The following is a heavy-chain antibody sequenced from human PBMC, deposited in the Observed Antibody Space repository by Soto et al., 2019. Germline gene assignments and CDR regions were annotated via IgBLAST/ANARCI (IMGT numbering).Heavy chain of an antibody. D-gene: IGHD5-18*01. J-gene: IGHJ5*02. CDR2: IIPIFGTA. CDR3: ARMVDTAMVAQGFDP. Sequence: QVQLVQSGAEVKKPGSSVKVSCKASGGTFSSYAISWVRQAPGQGLEWMGGIIPIFGTANYAQKFQGRVTITADEATSTDYMELSSLRSEDTAVYSCARMVDTAMVAQGFDPWGQGTLVTVSS. CDR1: GGTFSSYA. V-gene: IGHV1-69*12.